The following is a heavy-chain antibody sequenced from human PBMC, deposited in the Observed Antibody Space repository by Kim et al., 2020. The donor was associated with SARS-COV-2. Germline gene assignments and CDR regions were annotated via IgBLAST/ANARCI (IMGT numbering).Heavy chain of an antibody. CDR3: ARVLGDYGSGSYYNGAEHYYYYYGMDV. CDR2: ISYDGSNK. V-gene: IGHV3-30*04. J-gene: IGHJ6*02. CDR1: GFTFSSYA. D-gene: IGHD3-10*01. Sequence: GGSLRLSCAASGFTFSSYAMHWVRQAPGKGLEWVAVISYDGSNKYYADSVKGRFTISRDNSKNTLYLQMNSLRAEDTSVYYCARVLGDYGSGSYYNGAEHYYYYYGMDVWGQGTTVTVSS.